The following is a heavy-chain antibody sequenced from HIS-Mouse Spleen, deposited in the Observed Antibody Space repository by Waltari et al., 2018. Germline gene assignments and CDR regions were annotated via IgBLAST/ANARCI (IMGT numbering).Heavy chain of an antibody. Sequence: QVQLVQSGAEVKKPGASVKVSCKASGYTFTGYYMHWVRQAPGQGLEWMGWYNRTSGSTNRVQRFQVRVPITRDTSILTAYMEVGRLGSADTAVYYCGRVSKQWRHAFGYWGQGTLVTGSS. CDR1: GYTFTGYY. CDR3: GRVSKQWRHAFGY. D-gene: IGHD6-19*01. CDR2: YNRTSGST. J-gene: IGHJ4*02. V-gene: IGHV1-2*02.